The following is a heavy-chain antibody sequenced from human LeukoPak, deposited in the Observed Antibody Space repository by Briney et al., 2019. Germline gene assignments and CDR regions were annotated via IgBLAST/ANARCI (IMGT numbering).Heavy chain of an antibody. CDR1: GGSVYTSDYY. J-gene: IGHJ4*02. Sequence: SETLSLTCTVSGGSVYTSDYYWGWVRQPPGKGPEWIGDIFYTGKTNYNPSLRSRVSISIDTSKNQFSLKLTSVTAADTAVYYCARVFDSWGQGTLVTVSS. V-gene: IGHV4-39*07. CDR2: IFYTGKT. CDR3: ARVFDS.